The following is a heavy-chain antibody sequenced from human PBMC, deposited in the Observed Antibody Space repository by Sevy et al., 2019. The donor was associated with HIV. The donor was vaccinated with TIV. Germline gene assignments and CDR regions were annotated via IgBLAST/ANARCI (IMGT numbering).Heavy chain of an antibody. CDR3: ARDKMGGSFDI. Sequence: GGSLRLSCAASGFTFSSYDMNWVRQAPGKGLEWVSFITTSGGTRYYADSVKGRFTVSRDSAENSLYLQMNSLRVEDTAVYYCARDKMGGSFDIWGQGTMVTVSS. J-gene: IGHJ3*02. V-gene: IGHV3-48*01. CDR2: ITTSGGTR. CDR1: GFTFSSYD. D-gene: IGHD3-16*01.